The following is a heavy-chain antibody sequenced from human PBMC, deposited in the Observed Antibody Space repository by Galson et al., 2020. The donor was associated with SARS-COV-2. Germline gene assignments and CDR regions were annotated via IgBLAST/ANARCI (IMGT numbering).Heavy chain of an antibody. Sequence: TGGSLRLSCAASGFTFSGSSMHWVRQASGKGLEWVGRIRSKANSYSTAYAASVKGRFTISRDDSKHTAYLQMNSLKTEDTAVYYCTRLRDIVVVVAATRQDGFAPWGQGTLVTVSS. D-gene: IGHD2-15*01. V-gene: IGHV3-73*01. CDR1: GFTFSGSS. CDR2: IRSKANSYST. J-gene: IGHJ5*02. CDR3: TRLRDIVVVVAATRQDGFAP.